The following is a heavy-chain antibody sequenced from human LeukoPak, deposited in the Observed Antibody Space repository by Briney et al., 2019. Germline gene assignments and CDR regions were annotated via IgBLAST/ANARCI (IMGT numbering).Heavy chain of an antibody. Sequence: PSETLSLTCAVSGGSLSTYNWWSWVRQPPGKGLEWIGEIQHSGNINYNLSLKSRVTISVDKSKNQFSLTVTSVTAADTAIYYCARNYESGYSIGPWGQGTLVTVSS. J-gene: IGHJ5*02. CDR1: GGSLSTYNW. V-gene: IGHV4-4*02. D-gene: IGHD3-3*01. CDR2: IQHSGNI. CDR3: ARNYESGYSIGP.